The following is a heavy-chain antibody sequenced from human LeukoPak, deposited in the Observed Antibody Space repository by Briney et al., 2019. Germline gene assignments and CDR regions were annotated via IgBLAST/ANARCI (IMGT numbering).Heavy chain of an antibody. V-gene: IGHV3-53*01. D-gene: IGHD6-19*01. CDR1: GFTVSSNY. Sequence: GGSLRLSCAASGFTVSSNYMSWVRQAPGKGLEWVSVIYSGGSTYYADSVKGRFTISRDDSKNTLYLQMNSLRAEDTAVYYCARDNPEYSSGWYTFDYWGQGTLVIVSS. J-gene: IGHJ4*02. CDR2: IYSGGST. CDR3: ARDNPEYSSGWYTFDY.